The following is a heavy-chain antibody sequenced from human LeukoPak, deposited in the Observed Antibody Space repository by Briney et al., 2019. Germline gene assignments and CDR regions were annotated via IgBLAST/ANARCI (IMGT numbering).Heavy chain of an antibody. CDR3: AKDGRPDTYGIFDL. Sequence: QPGRSLGLSCAASGFSFDDYAMHWLRQAPGKGLQWVSGISWNSGSEGYADSVEGRFTISRDNAKNSLYLQMNSLRAEDTAFYYCAKDGRPDTYGIFDLWGHGTLVTVSS. CDR1: GFSFDDYA. CDR2: ISWNSGSE. V-gene: IGHV3-9*01. D-gene: IGHD1-1*01. J-gene: IGHJ4*01.